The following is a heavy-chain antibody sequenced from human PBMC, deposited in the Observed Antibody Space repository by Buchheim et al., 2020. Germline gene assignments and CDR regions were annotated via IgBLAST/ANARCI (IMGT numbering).Heavy chain of an antibody. CDR2: INHSGST. J-gene: IGHJ4*02. Sequence: QVQLQQWGAGLLKPSETLSLTCAVYGVSFSGYYWSWIRQPPGKGLEWIGEINHSGSTNYNPSLKSRVTISVDTSKNQFSLKLSSVTAADTAVYYCAAGRITIFGVVNPSYWGQGTL. D-gene: IGHD3-3*01. CDR3: AAGRITIFGVVNPSY. CDR1: GVSFSGYY. V-gene: IGHV4-34*01.